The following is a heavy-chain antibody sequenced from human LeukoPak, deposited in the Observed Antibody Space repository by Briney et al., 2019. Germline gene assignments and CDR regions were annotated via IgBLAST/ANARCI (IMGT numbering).Heavy chain of an antibody. CDR1: GFTFSSYG. CDR2: ISYDGSNK. V-gene: IGHV3-30*18. Sequence: PGRSLRLSCAASGFTFSSYGMHWVRQAPGKGLEWVAVISYDGSNKYYADSVKGRFTISRDNSKNTLYLQMNSLRAEDTAVYYCAKRLGYCSGGSCWIGAFDIRGQGTMVTVSS. D-gene: IGHD2-15*01. CDR3: AKRLGYCSGGSCWIGAFDI. J-gene: IGHJ3*02.